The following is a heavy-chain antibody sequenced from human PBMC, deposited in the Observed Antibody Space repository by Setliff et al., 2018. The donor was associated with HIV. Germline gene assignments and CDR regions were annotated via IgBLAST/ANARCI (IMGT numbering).Heavy chain of an antibody. CDR2: IFYNENT. J-gene: IGHJ4*02. D-gene: IGHD2-21*01. Sequence: SETLSLTCTVSGGSISSGGYYWNWIRQHPGKGLEWIGYIFYNENTQYDPSLKSRVSMSVDTSKNQFSLNLRTVTAADTAIYFCARGRPFGKFVDYFDSWGQGKLVTVPS. CDR1: GGSISSGGYY. CDR3: ARGRPFGKFVDYFDS. V-gene: IGHV4-31*03.